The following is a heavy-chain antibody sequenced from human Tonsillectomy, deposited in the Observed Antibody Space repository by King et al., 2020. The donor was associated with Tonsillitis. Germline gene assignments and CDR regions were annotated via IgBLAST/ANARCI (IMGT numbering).Heavy chain of an antibody. V-gene: IGHV3-30*18. Sequence: VQLVESGGGVVQPGRSLRLSCAASGFTFSSYGMHWVRQAPGKGLEWVAVISYDGSNKYYADSVKGRFTISRDNSKNTLYLQMNSLRAEDTAVYYCAKVFSVAGKVGATGGAVDFWGQGTLVTVSS. CDR2: ISYDGSNK. CDR3: AKVFSVAGKVGATGGAVDF. CDR1: GFTFSSYG. J-gene: IGHJ4*02. D-gene: IGHD1-26*01.